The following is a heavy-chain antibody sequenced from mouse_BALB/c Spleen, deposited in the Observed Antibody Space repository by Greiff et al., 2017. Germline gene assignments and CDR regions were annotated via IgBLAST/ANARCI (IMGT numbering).Heavy chain of an antibody. J-gene: IGHJ3*01. V-gene: IGHV14-3*02. CDR2: IDPATGNT. Sequence: VQLQQSGAELVKPGASVKLSCTASGFNIKDTYMHWVKQRPEQGLEWIGRIDPATGNTKYDPKFQGKATITADTSSNTAYLQLSSLTSEDTAVYYCAPNAPGTVFAYWGQGTLVTVSA. CDR1: GFNIKDTY. CDR3: APNAPGTVFAY. D-gene: IGHD4-1*01.